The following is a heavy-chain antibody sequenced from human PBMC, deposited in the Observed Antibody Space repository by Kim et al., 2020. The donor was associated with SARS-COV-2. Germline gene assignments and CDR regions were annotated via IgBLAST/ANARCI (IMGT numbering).Heavy chain of an antibody. J-gene: IGHJ6*03. CDR3: ATDNANCSSTSCYYYYYYMDV. CDR2: ISYDGSNK. V-gene: IGHV3-30-3*01. Sequence: GGSLRLSCAASGFTFSSYAMHWVRQAPGKGLEWVAVISYDGSNKYYADSVKGRFTISRDNSKNTLYLQMNSLRAEDTAVYYCATDNANCSSTSCYYYYYYMDVWGKGTTVTVSS. CDR1: GFTFSSYA. D-gene: IGHD2-2*01.